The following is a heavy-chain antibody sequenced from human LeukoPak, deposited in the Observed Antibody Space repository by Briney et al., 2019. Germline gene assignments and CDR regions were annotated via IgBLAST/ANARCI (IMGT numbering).Heavy chain of an antibody. D-gene: IGHD6-13*01. CDR1: GFTFSSDW. J-gene: IGHJ5*02. V-gene: IGHV3-74*01. CDR2: INNDGSST. CDR3: ARPTKEGSSWYSWFDP. Sequence: PGGSLRLSCAASGFTFSSDWMHCVRQAPGKGLVWVSRINNDGSSTSYADSVKGRFTISRDNAKNTLYLQMNSLRAEDTAVYYCARPTKEGSSWYSWFDPWGQGTLVTVSS.